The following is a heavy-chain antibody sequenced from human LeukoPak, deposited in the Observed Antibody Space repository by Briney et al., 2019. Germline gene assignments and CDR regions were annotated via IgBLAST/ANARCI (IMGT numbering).Heavy chain of an antibody. J-gene: IGHJ5*02. V-gene: IGHV4-34*01. CDR2: INHSGST. CDR3: AKGGSHGYSGYARRYNWFDP. D-gene: IGHD5-12*01. Sequence: ETLSLTCAVYGGSFSGYYWSWIRQPPGKGLEWIGEINHSGSTNYNPSLKSRVTISVDTSKNQFSLKLSSVTAADTAVYYCAKGGSHGYSGYARRYNWFDPWGQGTLVTVSS. CDR1: GGSFSGYY.